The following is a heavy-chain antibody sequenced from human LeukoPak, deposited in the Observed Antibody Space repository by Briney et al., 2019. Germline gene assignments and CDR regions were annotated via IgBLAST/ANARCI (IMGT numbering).Heavy chain of an antibody. J-gene: IGHJ3*02. V-gene: IGHV3-30*04. CDR3: ARAPNKPTIHDAFDI. CDR1: GFTFSSYA. D-gene: IGHD4/OR15-4a*01. CDR2: ISYDGSNK. Sequence: PGGSLRLSCAASGFTFSSYAMHWVRQAPGKGLEWVAVISYDGSNKYYADSVEGRFTISRDNSKNTLYLQMNSLRAEDTAVYYCARAPNKPTIHDAFDIWGQGTMVTVSS.